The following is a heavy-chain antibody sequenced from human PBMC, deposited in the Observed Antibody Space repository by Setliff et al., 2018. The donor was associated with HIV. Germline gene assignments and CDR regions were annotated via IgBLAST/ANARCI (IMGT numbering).Heavy chain of an antibody. J-gene: IGHJ5*02. Sequence: SETLSLTCTVSGGSISSSSYYWGWIRQPPGKGLEWIGSSYYSGSTDHNPSLKRRVSISLDTSKNQFSLRLNSATAADTAVYYCARVSRLHPFDPWGQGTLVTVSS. CDR2: SYYSGST. CDR3: ARVSRLHPFDP. D-gene: IGHD2-15*01. V-gene: IGHV4-39*07. CDR1: GGSISSSSYY.